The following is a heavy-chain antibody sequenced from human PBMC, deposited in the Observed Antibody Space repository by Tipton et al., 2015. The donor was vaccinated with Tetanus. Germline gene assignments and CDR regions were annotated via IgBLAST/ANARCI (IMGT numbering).Heavy chain of an antibody. CDR1: GGSISSSYYY. J-gene: IGHJ5*02. V-gene: IGHV4-31*02. D-gene: IGHD6-6*01. CDR2: IYYSGDT. CDR3: ARDQGGGRVVRLNWLDP. Sequence: LRLSCTVSGGSISSSYYYWNWIRQRPGKGPEWIGYIYYSGDTYYNPSLKSRVSMSVDTSKNQFSLNLSSVTAADTTVYYCARDQGGGRVVRLNWLDPWGQGTLVTVSS.